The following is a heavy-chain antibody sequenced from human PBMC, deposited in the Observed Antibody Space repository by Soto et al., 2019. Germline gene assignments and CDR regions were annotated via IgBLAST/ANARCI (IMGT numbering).Heavy chain of an antibody. CDR3: ARGRIPRVIPITMVRGVISWFDP. D-gene: IGHD3-10*01. CDR2: IYYSGST. CDR1: GGSISSGGYY. V-gene: IGHV4-31*03. J-gene: IGHJ5*02. Sequence: SETLCLTCTVSGGSISSGGYYWSWIRQHPGKGLEWIGYIYYSGSTYYNPSLKSRVTISVDTSKNQFSLQLNSVTPEDTAVYYCARGRIPRVIPITMVRGVISWFDPWGQGTLVTVSS.